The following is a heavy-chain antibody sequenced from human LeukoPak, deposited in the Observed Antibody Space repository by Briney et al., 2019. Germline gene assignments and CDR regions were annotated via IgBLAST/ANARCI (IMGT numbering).Heavy chain of an antibody. Sequence: GRSLRLSCAASGFTFSSYGMHWVRQAPGKGLEWVAVISYDGSNKYYADSVKGRFTISRDNSKNTLYLQMNSLRAEDTAVYYCARGYSYGTYDAFDIWGQGTMVTVSS. CDR3: ARGYSYGTYDAFDI. V-gene: IGHV3-30*03. CDR2: ISYDGSNK. D-gene: IGHD5-18*01. J-gene: IGHJ3*02. CDR1: GFTFSSYG.